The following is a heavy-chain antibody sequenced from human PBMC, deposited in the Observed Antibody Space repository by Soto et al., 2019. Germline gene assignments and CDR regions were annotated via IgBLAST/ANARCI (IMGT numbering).Heavy chain of an antibody. J-gene: IGHJ3*02. CDR1: GGSFSGYY. Sequence: SETLSLTCAVYGGSFSGYYWSWIRQPPGKGLEWIGEINHSGSTNYNPSLKSRVTISVDTSKNQFSLKLSSVTAADTAVYYCAGGAREGRIVRGYGAFDIWGQGTMVTVSS. V-gene: IGHV4-34*01. D-gene: IGHD3-10*01. CDR3: AGGAREGRIVRGYGAFDI. CDR2: INHSGST.